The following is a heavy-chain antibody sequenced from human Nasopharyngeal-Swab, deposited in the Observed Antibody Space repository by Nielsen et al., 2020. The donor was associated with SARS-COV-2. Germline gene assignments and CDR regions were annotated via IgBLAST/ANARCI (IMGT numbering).Heavy chain of an antibody. D-gene: IGHD5-12*01. CDR2: ISYDGSIK. J-gene: IGHJ4*02. V-gene: IGHV3-30-3*01. CDR1: GFTLSTYA. Sequence: GESLKISCEASGFTLSTYAMHWVRQAPGKGLEWVAVISYDGSIKKSADSVEGRFTISRDNSKNTLYLQMNSLRVDDTAVYYCARGGSSGESSFDYWGQGTLVTFSA. CDR3: ARGGSSGESSFDY.